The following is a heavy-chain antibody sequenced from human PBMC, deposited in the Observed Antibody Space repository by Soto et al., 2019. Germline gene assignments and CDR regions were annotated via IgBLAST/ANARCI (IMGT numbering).Heavy chain of an antibody. J-gene: IGHJ4*02. CDR2: IGTAGDT. D-gene: IGHD2-21*02. CDR3: ARAGGDNHFDY. CDR1: GFTFSSYD. V-gene: IGHV3-13*01. Sequence: GGSLRLSCAASGFTFSSYDMHWVRQATGKGLEWVSAIGTAGDTYYPGSVKGRFTISRENAKNSLYLQMNSLRAGDTAVYYCARAGGDNHFDYWGQGTPVTVSS.